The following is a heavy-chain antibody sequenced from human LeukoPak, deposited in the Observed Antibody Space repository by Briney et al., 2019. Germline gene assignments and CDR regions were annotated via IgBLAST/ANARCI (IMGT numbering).Heavy chain of an antibody. J-gene: IGHJ3*02. D-gene: IGHD3-10*01. V-gene: IGHV4-59*01. CDR1: GGSISSYY. CDR2: IYYSGST. CDR3: ARDGDRSPSDNDAFDI. Sequence: PSETLSLTCTVSGGSISSYYWSWIRQPPGKGLEWIRYIYYSGSTNYNPSLKSRVTISVDTSKNQFSLKLSSVTAADTAVYYCARDGDRSPSDNDAFDIWGQGTMVTVSS.